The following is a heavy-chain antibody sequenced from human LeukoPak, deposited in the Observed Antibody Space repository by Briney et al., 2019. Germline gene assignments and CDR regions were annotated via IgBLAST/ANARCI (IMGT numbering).Heavy chain of an antibody. Sequence: PSETLSLTCTVSGGSVSFYYWSWIRQPPGKGLEWIGYIYYSGSTNYNPSLKSRVTISVDTSKNQFTLKVSSVTAADTAVYYCARDARGSSYMDVWGQGTTVTVSS. CDR2: IYYSGST. D-gene: IGHD3-10*01. V-gene: IGHV4-59*02. CDR3: ARDARGSSYMDV. J-gene: IGHJ6*02. CDR1: GGSVSFYY.